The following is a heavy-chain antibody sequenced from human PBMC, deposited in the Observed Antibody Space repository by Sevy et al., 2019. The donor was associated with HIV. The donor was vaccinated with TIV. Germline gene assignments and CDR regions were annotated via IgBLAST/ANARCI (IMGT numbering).Heavy chain of an antibody. D-gene: IGHD3-22*01. CDR3: TRGYYYDSSGYSDY. CDR1: GFSFGDYA. J-gene: IGHJ4*02. CDR2: IRSKDYGGAT. Sequence: GGSLRLSCTGSGFSFGDYAMSWFRQAPGMGLEWVGFIRSKDYGGATEYAASVKGRFTISRDDSKSIADLQMNSLKTADTAVYYCTRGYYYDSSGYSDYWGQGTLVNVSS. V-gene: IGHV3-49*03.